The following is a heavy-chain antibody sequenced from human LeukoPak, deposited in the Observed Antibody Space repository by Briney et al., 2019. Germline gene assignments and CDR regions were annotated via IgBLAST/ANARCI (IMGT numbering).Heavy chain of an antibody. Sequence: ASVKVTCKSSGYSFIDYYIHWVRQAPGQGLEWMGWINSNSADTNYAQDFQSRVTMTRDTPISTAYMELSRLRSDDTALYYCARIGISARGTNFHHWGQGTLVTVSS. V-gene: IGHV1-2*02. CDR1: GYSFIDYY. CDR3: ARIGISARGTNFHH. J-gene: IGHJ1*01. CDR2: INSNSADT. D-gene: IGHD6-13*01.